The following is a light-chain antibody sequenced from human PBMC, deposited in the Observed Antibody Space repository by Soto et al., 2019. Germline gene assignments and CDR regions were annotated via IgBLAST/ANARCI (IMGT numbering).Light chain of an antibody. V-gene: IGLV3-21*02. CDR1: NIDSRT. Sequence: YELTQPPSVSVAPGQTATISCGENNIDSRTVHWYQQKPGQAPLLVVYDNSFRPSGIPNRFSGSNSGNTATLTISRVEAGDEADYYCQVWDNVDDHIYVFGTGTKVTVL. CDR2: DNS. CDR3: QVWDNVDDHIYV. J-gene: IGLJ1*01.